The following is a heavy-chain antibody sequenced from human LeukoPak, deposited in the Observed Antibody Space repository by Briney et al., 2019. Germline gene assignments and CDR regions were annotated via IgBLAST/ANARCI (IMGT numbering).Heavy chain of an antibody. CDR1: GGTFTSYA. CDR2: IIPILGIA. V-gene: IGHV1-69*04. CDR3: ARAGVVVVPEPAKI. D-gene: IGHD2-2*01. Sequence: GASVKVSCKASGGTFTSYAISWVRQAPGQGLEWMGRIIPILGIANYAQKFQGRVTITADKSTSTAYMELSSLRSEDTAVYYCARAGVVVVPEPAKIWGQGTMVTVSS. J-gene: IGHJ3*02.